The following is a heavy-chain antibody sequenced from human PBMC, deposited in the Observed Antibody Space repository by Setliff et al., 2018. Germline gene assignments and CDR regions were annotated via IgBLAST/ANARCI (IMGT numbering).Heavy chain of an antibody. Sequence: GGSLRLSCTASGLSYINDWVSWVRQAPGKGLEWLASINPDGSEKYYADSVEGRFTISRDNAKNLLFLQMRGLRAGDTALYYCARDPPGMNAFDIWGHGTMVTVSS. CDR1: GLSYINDW. CDR2: INPDGSEK. V-gene: IGHV3-7*01. CDR3: ARDPPGMNAFDI. J-gene: IGHJ3*02. D-gene: IGHD6-13*01.